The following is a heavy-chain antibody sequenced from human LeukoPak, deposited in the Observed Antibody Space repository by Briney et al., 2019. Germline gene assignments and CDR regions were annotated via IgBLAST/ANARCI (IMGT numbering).Heavy chain of an antibody. CDR3: TTDGQGYCSSTSCYMDPDY. V-gene: IGHV3-15*01. D-gene: IGHD2-2*02. CDR2: IKSKPAGGST. CDR1: GFTFSNAW. Sequence: GGSLRLSCTASGFTFSNAWMSWVRQAPGKGLEWVGRIKSKPAGGSTDYAAPVKGRFTISRDDSKNTLYLQMNSLKTEDTAVYHCTTDGQGYCSSTSCYMDPDYWGQGTLVTVST. J-gene: IGHJ4*02.